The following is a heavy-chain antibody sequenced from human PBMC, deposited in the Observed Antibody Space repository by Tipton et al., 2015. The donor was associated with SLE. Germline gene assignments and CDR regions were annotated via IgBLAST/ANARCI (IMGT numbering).Heavy chain of an antibody. J-gene: IGHJ6*03. CDR3: ARGVAIYWITYYDYYMDV. CDR1: GGSFSGYY. V-gene: IGHV4-34*01. Sequence: TLSLTCAVYGGSFSGYYWVWIRQPPGKGLEWIWDINHSGRIDYNPSLMSRVTISEATSKNQFSLTLTSVTAADTGVYYCARGVAIYWITYYDYYMDVWGKGTTVTVSS. D-gene: IGHD2-2*03. CDR2: INHSGRI.